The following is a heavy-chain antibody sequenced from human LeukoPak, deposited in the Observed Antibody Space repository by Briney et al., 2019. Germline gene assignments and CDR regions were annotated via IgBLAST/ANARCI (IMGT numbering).Heavy chain of an antibody. D-gene: IGHD3-3*01. J-gene: IGHJ4*02. Sequence: ASVKVSCKASGYTFTSYYMHWVRQAPGQGLEWMGIINPSGGSTSYAQKFQGRVTMTRDTSTSTVYMELSSLRSEDTAVYYCARDPHYDFWSGYGYYFDYWGQGTLVTVSS. CDR3: ARDPHYDFWSGYGYYFDY. V-gene: IGHV1-46*01. CDR1: GYTFTSYY. CDR2: INPSGGST.